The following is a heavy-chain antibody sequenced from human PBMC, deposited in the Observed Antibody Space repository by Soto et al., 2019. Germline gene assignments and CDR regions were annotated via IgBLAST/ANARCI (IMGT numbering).Heavy chain of an antibody. CDR2: IYYSGST. CDR1: GGSISSSSYY. CDR3: ALQEIVAAAGTVGSKRGSGVVEYYYGMDV. Sequence: SETLSLTCTVSGGSISSSSYYWGWIRQPPGKGLEWIGSIYYSGSTYYNPSLKSRVTISVDTSKNQFSLKLSSVTAADTAVYYCALQEIVAAAGTVGSKRGSGVVEYYYGMDVWGQGTTVTVSS. D-gene: IGHD6-13*01. J-gene: IGHJ6*02. V-gene: IGHV4-39*01.